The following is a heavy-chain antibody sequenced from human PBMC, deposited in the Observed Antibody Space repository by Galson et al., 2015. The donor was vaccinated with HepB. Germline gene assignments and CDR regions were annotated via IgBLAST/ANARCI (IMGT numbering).Heavy chain of an antibody. V-gene: IGHV1-2*05. J-gene: IGHJ4*02. CDR3: AREADCSGGSCFEY. CDR1: GYTFTAYF. CDR2: INPNSGGT. D-gene: IGHD2-15*01. Sequence: SVKVSCKASGYTFTAYFIHWVRQAPGQGLEWMGRINPNSGGTHYAQKFQGRVTMTRDTSISTVYMELSRLRSDDTVVYYCAREADCSGGSCFEYWGQGTLVSVSS.